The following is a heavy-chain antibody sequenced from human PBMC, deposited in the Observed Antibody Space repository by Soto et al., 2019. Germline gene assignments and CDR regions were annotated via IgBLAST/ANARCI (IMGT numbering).Heavy chain of an antibody. CDR1: GYTFTGYY. Sequence: ASVQVSCKASGYTFTGYYMRWVRQAPGQGLEWMGWINPNSGGTNYAQKFQGRVTMTRDTSISTAYMELSRLRSDDTAVYYCARVPEGWFDPWGQGALVTVSS. CDR3: ARVPEGWFDP. V-gene: IGHV1-2*02. CDR2: INPNSGGT. J-gene: IGHJ5*02.